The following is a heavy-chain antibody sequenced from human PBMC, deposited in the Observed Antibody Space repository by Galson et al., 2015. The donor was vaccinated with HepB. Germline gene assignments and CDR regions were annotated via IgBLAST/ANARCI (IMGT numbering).Heavy chain of an antibody. D-gene: IGHD4/OR15-4a*01. Sequence: SLRLSCAASGITFSGCSMNWVRQAPGKGLEWVSYISSSGTGIHYADSVKGRFTIPRDNAKNSLYLQMNSLRDEDTAVYYCARATYGGWNGFDYWGQGTLVTVSS. CDR2: ISSSGTGI. V-gene: IGHV3-48*02. CDR3: ARATYGGWNGFDY. J-gene: IGHJ4*02. CDR1: GITFSGCS.